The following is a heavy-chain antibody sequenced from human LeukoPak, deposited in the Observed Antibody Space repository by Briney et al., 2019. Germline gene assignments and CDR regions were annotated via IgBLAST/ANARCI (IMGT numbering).Heavy chain of an antibody. D-gene: IGHD6-13*01. Sequence: SETLSLTCTVSGGSISSYYWSWIRQPPGKGLQWIGYIYYSGTTNYNPSLKSRVTISVDTSKNQFSLKLSSVTAADTAVYYCARGVYIAAAQYGYWGQGTLVTVSS. CDR3: ARGVYIAAAQYGY. CDR1: GGSISSYY. CDR2: IYYSGTT. J-gene: IGHJ4*02. V-gene: IGHV4-59*01.